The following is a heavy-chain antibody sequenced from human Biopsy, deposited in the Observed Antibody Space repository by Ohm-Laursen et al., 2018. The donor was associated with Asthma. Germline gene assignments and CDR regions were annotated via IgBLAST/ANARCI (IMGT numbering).Heavy chain of an antibody. CDR2: IYYSGKT. V-gene: IGHV4-39*02. CDR1: GDAMSTSGSY. J-gene: IGHJ2*01. Sequence: TLSFTCIVSGDAMSTSGSYWGWIRQSPGKGLEWIGSIYYSGKTYYNTSLESRATISANTPKNLFSLKLTSVTAADTAVYYCARAVSSSSYWYFDLWGRGDLVTVSS. D-gene: IGHD6-6*01. CDR3: ARAVSSSSYWYFDL.